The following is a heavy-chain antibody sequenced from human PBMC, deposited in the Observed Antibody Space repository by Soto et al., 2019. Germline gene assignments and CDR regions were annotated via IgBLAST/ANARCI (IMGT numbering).Heavy chain of an antibody. D-gene: IGHD3-22*01. Sequence: PGGSLRLSCAASGFTFSSYEMNWVRQAPGKGLEWVSYTSSSGSYTNYAASVKGRFTVSRDNSKNSLYLQMNSLRAEDTAVYYCARDYYDVSGYPHLDYWGQGTLVTVSS. CDR3: ARDYYDVSGYPHLDY. J-gene: IGHJ4*02. V-gene: IGHV3-48*03. CDR2: TSSSGSYT. CDR1: GFTFSSYE.